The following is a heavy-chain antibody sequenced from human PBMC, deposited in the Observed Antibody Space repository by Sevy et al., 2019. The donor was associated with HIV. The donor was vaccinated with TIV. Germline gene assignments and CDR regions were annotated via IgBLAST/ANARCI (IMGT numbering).Heavy chain of an antibody. CDR3: ARDRPYCSGGSCFPSFDP. V-gene: IGHV1-2*02. CDR1: GYTFTGYY. D-gene: IGHD2-15*01. Sequence: ASVKVSCKASGYTFTGYYMHWVRQAPGQGLEWMGWINPNSGGTNYEQKFQGRVTMTRDTSISTAYMELSRLRSDDTAVYYCARDRPYCSGGSCFPSFDPWGQGTLVTVSS. J-gene: IGHJ5*02. CDR2: INPNSGGT.